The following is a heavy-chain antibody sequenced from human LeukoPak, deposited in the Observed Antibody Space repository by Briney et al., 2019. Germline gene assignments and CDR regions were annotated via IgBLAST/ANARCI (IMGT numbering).Heavy chain of an antibody. CDR1: GFTFSSYA. CDR2: ISGSGGST. V-gene: IGHV3-23*01. CDR3: AKDRLRGVIIPYFDY. Sequence: GGSLRLSCAASGFTFSSYAMSWVRRAPGKGLEWVSAISGSGGSTYYADSVKGRFTISRDNSKNTLYLQMNSLRAEDTAVYYCAKDRLRGVIIPYFDYWGQGTLVTVSS. J-gene: IGHJ4*02. D-gene: IGHD3-10*01.